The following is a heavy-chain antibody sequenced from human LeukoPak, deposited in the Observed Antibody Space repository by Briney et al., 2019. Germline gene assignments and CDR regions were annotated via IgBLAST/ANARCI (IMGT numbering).Heavy chain of an antibody. D-gene: IGHD6-19*01. CDR2: IYYSGST. V-gene: IGHV4-59*01. Sequence: SETLSLTCTVSGGSISSYYWSWIRQPPGKGLEWIGYIYYSGSTNYNPSLKSRVTISVDTSKSQFSLKLSSVTAADTAVYYCARDIRSSGWYSDDAFDIWGQGTMVTVSS. J-gene: IGHJ3*02. CDR3: ARDIRSSGWYSDDAFDI. CDR1: GGSISSYY.